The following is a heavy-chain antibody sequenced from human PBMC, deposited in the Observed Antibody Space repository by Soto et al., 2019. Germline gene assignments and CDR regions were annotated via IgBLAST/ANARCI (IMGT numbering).Heavy chain of an antibody. Sequence: PSETLSVTCAVYGGSFSGYYWSWIRQPPGKGLEWFGEINHSGSTNYNPSLKSRVTISVDTSKNQFSLKLRSVTAADTAVYQCARTYVGYCSSTSCRSRGYYYYGMDVWGQGTTVT. CDR1: GGSFSGYY. D-gene: IGHD2-2*01. CDR3: ARTYVGYCSSTSCRSRGYYYYGMDV. J-gene: IGHJ6*02. V-gene: IGHV4-34*01. CDR2: INHSGST.